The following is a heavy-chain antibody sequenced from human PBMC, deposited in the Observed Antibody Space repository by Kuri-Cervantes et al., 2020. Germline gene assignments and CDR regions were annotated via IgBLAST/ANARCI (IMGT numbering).Heavy chain of an antibody. CDR3: ASSPETYYNFWSGEEGYYYYMDV. V-gene: IGHV4-34*01. CDR2: INHSGST. CDR1: GGSFSGYY. D-gene: IGHD3-3*01. J-gene: IGHJ6*03. Sequence: SETLSLTCAVYGGSFSGYYWSWIRQPPGKGLDWIGKINHSGSTNYNPSLKSRVTISVDKSKNQLSLKLSSVTAADTAVYYCASSPETYYNFWSGEEGYYYYMDVWGKGTTVTVSS.